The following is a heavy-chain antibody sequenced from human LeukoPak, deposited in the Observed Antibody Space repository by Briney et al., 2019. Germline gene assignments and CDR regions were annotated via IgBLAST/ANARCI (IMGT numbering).Heavy chain of an antibody. CDR2: IYYSGST. D-gene: IGHD3-22*01. Sequence: SETLSLTCTVSGGSISSSSYYWGWIRQPPGKGLEWIASIYYSGSTYYNPSLKSRVTISVDTSKNQFSLKLSSVTAADTAVYYCARYYYDSSGYYAGYFDYWGQGTLVTVSS. CDR1: GGSISSSSYY. CDR3: ARYYYDSSGYYAGYFDY. J-gene: IGHJ4*02. V-gene: IGHV4-39*07.